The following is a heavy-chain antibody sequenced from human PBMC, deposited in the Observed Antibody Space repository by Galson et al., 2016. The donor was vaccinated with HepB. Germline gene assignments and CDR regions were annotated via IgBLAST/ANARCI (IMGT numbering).Heavy chain of an antibody. J-gene: IGHJ4*02. Sequence: SLRLSCAASGFSFSNYNMDWVCQAPGKGLEWVSYISGSSSTIYYADSVKGRFTISRDNAKNSLYLQMNSLRDEDTAVYYCARVGGATNDYWGRGTLVTVSS. D-gene: IGHD1-26*01. CDR2: ISGSSSTI. CDR1: GFSFSNYN. CDR3: ARVGGATNDY. V-gene: IGHV3-48*02.